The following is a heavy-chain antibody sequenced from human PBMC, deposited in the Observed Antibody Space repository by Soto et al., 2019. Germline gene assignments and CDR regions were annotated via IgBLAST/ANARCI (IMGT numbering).Heavy chain of an antibody. V-gene: IGHV3-30*18. CDR1: GFTFSSYG. J-gene: IGHJ1*01. D-gene: IGHD3-22*01. CDR3: AKEELYYYDSSGYSTTYFQH. Sequence: QVQLVESGGGVVQPGRSLRLSCAASGFTFSSYGMHWVRQAPGKGLEWVAVISYDGSNKYYADSVKGRFTISRDNSKNTLYLQMNSLRAEDTAVYYCAKEELYYYDSSGYSTTYFQHWGQGTLVTVSS. CDR2: ISYDGSNK.